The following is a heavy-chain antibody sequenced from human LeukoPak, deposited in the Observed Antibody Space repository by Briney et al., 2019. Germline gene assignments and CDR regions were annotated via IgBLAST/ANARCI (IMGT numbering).Heavy chain of an antibody. V-gene: IGHV4-31*03. CDR1: GGSISSGGYY. D-gene: IGHD3-10*01. Sequence: PSETLSLTCTVSGGSISSGGYYWSWIRQHPGKGLEWIGYIYYSGSTYYNPSLKSRVTISVDTSKNQFSLKLGSVTAADTAVYYCAVGYYGSGTPFDCWGQGTLVTVSS. J-gene: IGHJ4*02. CDR2: IYYSGST. CDR3: AVGYYGSGTPFDC.